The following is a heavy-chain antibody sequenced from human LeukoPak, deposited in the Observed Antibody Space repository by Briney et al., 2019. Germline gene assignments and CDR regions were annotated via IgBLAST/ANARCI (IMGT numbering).Heavy chain of an antibody. Sequence: GGSLRLSCAMSGFTLTSTGMHWVRQAPGKGLEWVAFMHYDGRNILYADSVKGRFSISTDNSKNMVYLQMSSLRAEDTAVYYCAKVTMGDVWFDPWGQRTLATVSS. J-gene: IGHJ5*02. CDR3: AKVTMGDVWFDP. V-gene: IGHV3-30*02. D-gene: IGHD3-16*01. CDR1: GFTLTSTG. CDR2: MHYDGRNI.